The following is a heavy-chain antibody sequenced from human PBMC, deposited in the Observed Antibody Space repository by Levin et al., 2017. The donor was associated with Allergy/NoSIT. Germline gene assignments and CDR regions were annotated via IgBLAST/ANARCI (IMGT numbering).Heavy chain of an antibody. V-gene: IGHV3-74*01. Sequence: GGSLRLSCAASGFTFSSYWMHWVRQAPGKGLVWVSRINSDGSSTSYADSVKGRFTISRDNAKNTLYLQMNSLRAEDTAVYYCARDIPEGRFLEWLFPAEYYGMDVWGQGTTVTVSS. D-gene: IGHD3-3*01. J-gene: IGHJ6*02. CDR3: ARDIPEGRFLEWLFPAEYYGMDV. CDR2: INSDGSST. CDR1: GFTFSSYW.